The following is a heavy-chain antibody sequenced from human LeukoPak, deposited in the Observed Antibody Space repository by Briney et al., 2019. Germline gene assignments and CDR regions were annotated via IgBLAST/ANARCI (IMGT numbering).Heavy chain of an antibody. J-gene: IGHJ3*02. Sequence: ASVKVSCKASGYSFNSNGMNWVRQAPGQGLEWMGWINTHTGNPIYAQGFTGRFVFSLDPSVSTAYLQISSLKAEDTAIYYCAREILRFDIWGQGTMVTVSP. CDR2: INTHTGNP. CDR3: AREILRFDI. V-gene: IGHV7-4-1*02. CDR1: GYSFNSNG.